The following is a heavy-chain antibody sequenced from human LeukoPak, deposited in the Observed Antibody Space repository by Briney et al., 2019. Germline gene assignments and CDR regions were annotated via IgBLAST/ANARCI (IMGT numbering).Heavy chain of an antibody. CDR2: INPKNGCT. J-gene: IGHJ6*03. CDR1: GYTFSDHY. CDR3: ARGGGGDFWSRDYYMDV. Sequence: GASVKVSCKPAGYTFSDHYMHWVRQAPGQGLEWMAWINPKNGCTTYAPKFQGRVTLTRDTSISTFYMELSRLTSDDTAVYYCARGGGGDFWSRDYYMDVWGKGTTVTVS. V-gene: IGHV1-2*02. D-gene: IGHD3-3*01.